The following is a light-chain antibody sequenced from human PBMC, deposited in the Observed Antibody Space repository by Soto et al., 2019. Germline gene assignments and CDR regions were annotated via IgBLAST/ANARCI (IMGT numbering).Light chain of an antibody. J-gene: IGLJ3*02. V-gene: IGLV4-69*01. CDR3: QTWGTGTPWV. CDR1: SGHSNYA. Sequence: QSVLTQSPSASASLGASVKLTCTLSSGHSNYAIAWHQQQPEKGPRYLMKLNSDGSHSKGDGIPDRFSGSSSGAEHYLTISSLQSEDEADYYCQTWGTGTPWVFGGGTKVTVL. CDR2: LNSDGSH.